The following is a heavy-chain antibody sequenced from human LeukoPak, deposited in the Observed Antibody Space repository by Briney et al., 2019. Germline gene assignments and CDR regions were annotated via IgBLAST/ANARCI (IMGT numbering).Heavy chain of an antibody. J-gene: IGHJ4*02. CDR2: IFHGGNT. Sequence: SETLSLTCTVSGDSITSSAFYWGWIRQAPGKGLEWIGIIFHGGNTHYNPSLKSRVSISVDRSKNQVSLNLSSVTAADTALYYCARPFGRTGDWGQGTLVTVSS. D-gene: IGHD3-10*01. CDR1: GDSITSSAFY. CDR3: ARPFGRTGD. V-gene: IGHV4-39*01.